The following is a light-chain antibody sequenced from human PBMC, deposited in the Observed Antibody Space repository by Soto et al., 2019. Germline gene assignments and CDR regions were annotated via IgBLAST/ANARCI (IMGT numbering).Light chain of an antibody. J-gene: IGKJ4*01. CDR3: HQYFRSPIT. Sequence: DIQLTQSPSFLSASVGDRVTITCRASQGISSYLAWYQQKPGQPPKLLIYWATTRESGVPDRFSGSGSGTDFTLTVSGLQAEDVAIYYCHQYFRSPITFGGGTKVDIK. CDR2: WAT. V-gene: IGKV1-27*01. CDR1: QGISSY.